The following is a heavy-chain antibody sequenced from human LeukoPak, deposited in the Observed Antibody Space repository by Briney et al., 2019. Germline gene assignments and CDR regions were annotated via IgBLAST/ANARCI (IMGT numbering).Heavy chain of an antibody. CDR2: ISSDGSNR. Sequence: PGGSLRLSCAASGFTFSSYAMHWVRQAPGKGLEWVALISSDGSNRYCADSVKGRFTLSRDNPKNTLYLQVNSLRPDDTAVYYCARDGGHYFDRSGHYSYFGFWGQGTVVTVSS. J-gene: IGHJ4*02. D-gene: IGHD3-22*01. V-gene: IGHV3-30*04. CDR1: GFTFSSYA. CDR3: ARDGGHYFDRSGHYSYFGF.